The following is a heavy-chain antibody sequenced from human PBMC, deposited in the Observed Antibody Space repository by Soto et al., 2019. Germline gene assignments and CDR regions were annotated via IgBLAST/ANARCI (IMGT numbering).Heavy chain of an antibody. D-gene: IGHD5-18*01. CDR2: IIPILGIA. Sequence: ASVKVSCKASGGTFSIYTISWVRQAPGQGLEWMGRIIPILGIANYAQKFQGRVTITADKSTSTAYMELSSLRSEDTAVYYCARDQDGDTAMVGPVDYWGQGTLVTVSS. J-gene: IGHJ4*02. CDR3: ARDQDGDTAMVGPVDY. CDR1: GGTFSIYT. V-gene: IGHV1-69*04.